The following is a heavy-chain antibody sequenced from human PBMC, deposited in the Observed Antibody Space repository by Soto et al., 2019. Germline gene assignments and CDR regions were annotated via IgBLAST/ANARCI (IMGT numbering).Heavy chain of an antibody. CDR1: GYTFTSYY. Sequence: ASVKLSCKASGYTFTSYYMHWVRQAPGQGLEWMVIINPSGGSTSYAQKFQGRVTMTRDTSTSTVYMELSSLRSEDTAVYYCARSAPIAAAPDYWGQGTLVTVSS. D-gene: IGHD6-13*01. CDR2: INPSGGST. CDR3: ARSAPIAAAPDY. V-gene: IGHV1-46*03. J-gene: IGHJ4*02.